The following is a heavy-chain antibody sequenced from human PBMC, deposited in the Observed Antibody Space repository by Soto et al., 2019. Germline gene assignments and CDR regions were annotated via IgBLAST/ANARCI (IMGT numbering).Heavy chain of an antibody. V-gene: IGHV1-69*12. J-gene: IGHJ4*02. CDR3: ARHYDRSGYYYRGLDY. CDR2: IIPIFGTA. Sequence: QVQLVQSGAEVKKPGSSVKVSCKASGGTFSSYAISWVRQAPGQGLEWMGGIIPIFGTADYAQKFQGRVTVTADESTSTAYLELSSLRSEDTAVYYCARHYDRSGYYYRGLDYWGQGTLVTVSS. CDR1: GGTFSSYA. D-gene: IGHD3-22*01.